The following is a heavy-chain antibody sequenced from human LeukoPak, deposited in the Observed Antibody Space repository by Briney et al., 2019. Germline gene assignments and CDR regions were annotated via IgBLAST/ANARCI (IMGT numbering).Heavy chain of an antibody. CDR1: GFTFRDYS. CDR2: ISPDGSAT. J-gene: IGHJ4*02. Sequence: GGSLRLSCVASGFTFRDYSMAWVRQAPGKGLDWAANISPDGSATFYVDSVKGRFTISRDNTKNSLYLQMNNVGVEDTAVYYCVRSIDYWGQGTLVTVSS. CDR3: VRSIDY. V-gene: IGHV3-7*01.